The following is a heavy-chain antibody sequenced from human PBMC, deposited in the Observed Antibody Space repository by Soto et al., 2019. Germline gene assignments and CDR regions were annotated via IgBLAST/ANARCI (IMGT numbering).Heavy chain of an antibody. Sequence: QVQLVQSGAEVKKPGSSVKVSCKASGGTFSSYTISWVRQAPGQGLEWMGRIIPILGIANYAQKFQGRVTITADKSTSTAYMELSSLRCEDTAVYYCARGRYCSGGSCYEYFYLWGRGTLVTVSS. D-gene: IGHD2-15*01. CDR2: IIPILGIA. V-gene: IGHV1-69*02. J-gene: IGHJ2*01. CDR3: ARGRYCSGGSCYEYFYL. CDR1: GGTFSSYT.